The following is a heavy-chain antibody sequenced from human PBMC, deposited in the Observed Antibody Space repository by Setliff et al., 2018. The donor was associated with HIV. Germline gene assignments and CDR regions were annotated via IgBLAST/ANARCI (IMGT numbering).Heavy chain of an antibody. V-gene: IGHV3-48*04. CDR2: ISSSRSTI. CDR1: GFTFSSYS. Sequence: QPGGSLRLSCAASGFTFSSYSMNWVRQAPGKGLEWVSYISSSRSTIYYADSVKGRFTISRDNAKNSLYLQMNSLRAEDTAVYYCARDSSSWYEFYFDCWGQGTLVTVSS. J-gene: IGHJ4*02. CDR3: ARDSSSWYEFYFDC. D-gene: IGHD6-13*01.